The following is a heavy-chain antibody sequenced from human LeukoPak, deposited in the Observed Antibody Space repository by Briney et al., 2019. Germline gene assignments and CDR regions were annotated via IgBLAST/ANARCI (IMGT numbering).Heavy chain of an antibody. CDR2: INPNSGGT. CDR1: GCTFTGYY. J-gene: IGHJ3*02. D-gene: IGHD6-19*01. Sequence: GASVKVSCKASGCTFTGYYMHWVRQAPGQGLEWMGWINPNSGGTNYAQKFQGRVTMTRDTSISTAYMELSRLRSDDTAVYYCARDAEDGSGGEDDAFDIWGQGTVVTVSS. CDR3: ARDAEDGSGGEDDAFDI. V-gene: IGHV1-2*02.